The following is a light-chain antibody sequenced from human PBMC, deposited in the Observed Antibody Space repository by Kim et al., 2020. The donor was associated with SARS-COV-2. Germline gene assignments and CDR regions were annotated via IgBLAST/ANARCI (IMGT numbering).Light chain of an antibody. Sequence: ELTQPPSASGTPGQRVTISCSGSSSNIGSNSVNWYQQLPGTAPKLLIYSNDQRPSGVPDRFSCSKSGTSASLAISGLQSEDEADYYCAAWDDSLNVVF. CDR1: SSNIGSNS. J-gene: IGLJ2*01. CDR2: SND. V-gene: IGLV1-44*01. CDR3: AAWDDSLNVV.